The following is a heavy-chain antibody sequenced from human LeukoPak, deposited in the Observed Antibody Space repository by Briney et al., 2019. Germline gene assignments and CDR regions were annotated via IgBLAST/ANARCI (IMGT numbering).Heavy chain of an antibody. D-gene: IGHD2-8*01. Sequence: QPGGSLRLSCAATGFTFSSYGMHWVRQAPGKGLEWVAFIRYDGSNKYYADSVKGRFTISRDNSKNPLYLQMNSLRAEDTAVYYCYAIGIDPWGQGTLVTVS. J-gene: IGHJ5*02. CDR1: GFTFSSYG. V-gene: IGHV3-30*02. CDR2: IRYDGSNK. CDR3: YAIGIDP.